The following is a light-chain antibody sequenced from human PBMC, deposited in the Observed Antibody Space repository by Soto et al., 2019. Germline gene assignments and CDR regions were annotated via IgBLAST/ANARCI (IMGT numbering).Light chain of an antibody. Sequence: SSELAQPPPVSESPGQTARITCFGDALSKQYVSWYQQRPGQAPVLVIYKDTERPSGIPERFSGSTSGTTVTLTIGGVQAEDEADYFCQSADNSGSNYVFGTGTKVTVL. CDR2: KDT. CDR3: QSADNSGSNYV. V-gene: IGLV3-25*03. J-gene: IGLJ1*01. CDR1: ALSKQY.